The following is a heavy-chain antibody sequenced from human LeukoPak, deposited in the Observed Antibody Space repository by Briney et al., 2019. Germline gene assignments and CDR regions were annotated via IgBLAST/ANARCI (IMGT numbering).Heavy chain of an antibody. CDR2: IKSTSDGGTA. V-gene: IGHV3-15*01. J-gene: IGHJ3*02. CDR3: TTAPDSFDI. Sequence: GGSLRLSCAASGSTFSNVWMTWVRQTPGQGLEWVGRIKSTSDGGTADYAAPVKGRFTISRDDSKKTLYLQMNSLQTEDTAVYYCTTAPDSFDIWGQGTMVTVSS. CDR1: GSTFSNVW.